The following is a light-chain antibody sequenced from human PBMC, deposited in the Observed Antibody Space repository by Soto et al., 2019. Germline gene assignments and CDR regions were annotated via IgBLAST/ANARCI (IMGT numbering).Light chain of an antibody. J-gene: IGLJ1*01. CDR1: SSDVGGYDY. Sequence: QSALTQPPSASASPGQSVTISCTGTSSDVGGYDYVSWYQQHPGKAPKLMIYEVTKRPSGVPDRFSGSKSGNTASLTVSGLQADDEADYYCSSYAGNNNPYVFGTWTKVTVL. CDR3: SSYAGNNNPYV. V-gene: IGLV2-8*01. CDR2: EVT.